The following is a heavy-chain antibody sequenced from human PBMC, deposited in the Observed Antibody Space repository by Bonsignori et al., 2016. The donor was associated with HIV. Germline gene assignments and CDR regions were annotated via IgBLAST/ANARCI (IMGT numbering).Heavy chain of an antibody. CDR3: AKEASVAGNLFYFDY. J-gene: IGHJ4*02. CDR1: GFTFSHYG. Sequence: GGSLRLSCAVSGFTFSHYGIHWVRQAPGKGLEWLTVISFDANNKYYADSVKGRFTVSRDNSKNTVYLQMNSLRVDDTAVYYCAKEASVAGNLFYFDYWGPGNPGHRLL. CDR2: ISFDANNK. V-gene: IGHV3-33*06. D-gene: IGHD6-19*01.